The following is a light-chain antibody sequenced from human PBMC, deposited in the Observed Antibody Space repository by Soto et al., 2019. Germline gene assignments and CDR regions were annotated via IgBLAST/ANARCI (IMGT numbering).Light chain of an antibody. J-gene: IGLJ1*01. CDR1: SSDLDAYNY. CDR2: EVS. Sequence: QSALTQPPSASGSPGQSVTISCTGTSSDLDAYNYVSWYQQHPGKAPKLIIFEVSKRPSGVPDRFSGSKSDNTASLTVSGLQAEDEADYYCSSYAGSNTGVFGTGTKLTVL. CDR3: SSYAGSNTGV. V-gene: IGLV2-8*01.